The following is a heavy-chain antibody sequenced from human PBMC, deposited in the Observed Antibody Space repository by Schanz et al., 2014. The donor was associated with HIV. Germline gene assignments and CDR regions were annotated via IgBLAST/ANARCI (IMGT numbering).Heavy chain of an antibody. CDR1: GFTFSSYG. CDR2: IWYDGSNK. J-gene: IGHJ4*02. Sequence: QVQLVESGGGVVQPGRSRRLSCEASGFTFSSYGMHWVRQAPGKGLEWVAVIWYDGSNKYYADSVKGRFAISRDNSKNTLYLQMNSLRAEDTAVYYCAKVTPLRCLDYWGQGTLVTVSS. CDR3: AKVTPLRCLDY. D-gene: IGHD4-17*01. V-gene: IGHV3-33*06.